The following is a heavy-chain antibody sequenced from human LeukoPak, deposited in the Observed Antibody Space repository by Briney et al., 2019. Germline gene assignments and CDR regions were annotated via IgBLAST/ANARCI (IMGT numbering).Heavy chain of an antibody. V-gene: IGHV3-7*01. CDR3: AMFWFGEGY. J-gene: IGHJ4*02. D-gene: IGHD3-10*01. Sequence: GGSLRLSCVASGFTFKSHWMSWIRQAPGRGLEWVAHIKDDGTAQYYLDSVKGRFTVSRDNAKNSLYLQMNSLRAEDTAVYYCAMFWFGEGYWGQGTLVTVSS. CDR1: GFTFKSHW. CDR2: IKDDGTAQ.